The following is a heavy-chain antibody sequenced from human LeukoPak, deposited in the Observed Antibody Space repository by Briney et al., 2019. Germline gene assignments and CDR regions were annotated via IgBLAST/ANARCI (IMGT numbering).Heavy chain of an antibody. CDR2: IYYSGST. D-gene: IGHD2-8*01. CDR3: ARRSVYWYFDL. CDR1: GGSISSSSYY. J-gene: IGHJ2*01. Sequence: SETLSLTCTVSGGSISSSSYYWGWIRQPPGKGLEWVGRIYYSGSTHYNPSLESRVTISVDTSKNQCSLKLSSVTAADTAVYYCARRSVYWYFDLWGRGTLVTVSS. V-gene: IGHV4-39*01.